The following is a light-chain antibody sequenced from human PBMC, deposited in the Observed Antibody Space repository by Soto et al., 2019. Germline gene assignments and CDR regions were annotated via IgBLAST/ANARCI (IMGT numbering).Light chain of an antibody. J-gene: IGKJ1*01. CDR1: QSHLYSSNNKNY. V-gene: IGKV4-1*01. Sequence: EIVMTQSPDSLAVSLGERATIKCKSSQSHLYSSNNKNYLAWYQQKPGQPPKLLIYWASTRESGIPDRFSGSGSGTDFTLTISSLQAEDVAVYHCQQFYSTPPTFGQGTKVEV. CDR2: WAS. CDR3: QQFYSTPPT.